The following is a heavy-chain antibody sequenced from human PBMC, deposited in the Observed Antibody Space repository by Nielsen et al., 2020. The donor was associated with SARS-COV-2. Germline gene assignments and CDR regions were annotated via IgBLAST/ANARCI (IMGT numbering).Heavy chain of an antibody. Sequence: GSLRLSCAVSGGSISSSNWWSWVRQPPGKGLEWIGEIYHSGSTNYNPSLKSRVTISVDTSKNQFSLKLSSVTAADTAVYYCARYVVVVVAATAEWFDPWGQGTLVTVSS. CDR2: IYHSGST. CDR3: ARYVVVVVAATAEWFDP. D-gene: IGHD2-15*01. CDR1: GGSISSSNW. J-gene: IGHJ5*02. V-gene: IGHV4-4*02.